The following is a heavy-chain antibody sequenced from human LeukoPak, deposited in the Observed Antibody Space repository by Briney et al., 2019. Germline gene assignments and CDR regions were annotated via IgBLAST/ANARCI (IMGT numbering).Heavy chain of an antibody. D-gene: IGHD3-22*01. V-gene: IGHV4-61*01. CDR1: GGSVSSGSYY. Sequence: SETLSLTCTVSGGSVSSGSYYWSWIRQPPGKGLEWIGCIYYSGSTYYTPSLKSRVTISVDMSKNQFSLKLSSVTAADTAVYYCARVVVQRYYFDYWGQGTLVTVSS. J-gene: IGHJ4*02. CDR2: IYYSGST. CDR3: ARVVVQRYYFDY.